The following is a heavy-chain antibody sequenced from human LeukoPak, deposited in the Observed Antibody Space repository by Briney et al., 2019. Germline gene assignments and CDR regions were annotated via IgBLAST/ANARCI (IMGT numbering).Heavy chain of an antibody. J-gene: IGHJ5*02. CDR1: GYTFTSYG. D-gene: IGHD4-17*01. Sequence: GASVNVSCKASGYTFTSYGISWVRQAPGQGLEWMGWISAYNGNTNYAQKLQGRVTMTTDTSTSTAYMELRSLRSDDTAVYYCARVVVDYGDYGWFDPWGQGTLVTVSS. CDR2: ISAYNGNT. CDR3: ARVVVDYGDYGWFDP. V-gene: IGHV1-18*01.